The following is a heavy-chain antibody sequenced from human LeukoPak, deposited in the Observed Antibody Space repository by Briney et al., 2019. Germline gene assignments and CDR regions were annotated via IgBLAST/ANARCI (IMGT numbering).Heavy chain of an antibody. J-gene: IGHJ5*02. V-gene: IGHV1-69*06. CDR3: ATWSPPSYYDILTGYYPNWFDP. CDR1: VYTFTDYG. Sequence: SSVTVSHPASVYTFTDYGITWVRQAPAQGVEWVGGSFPIFCTAHFPQNFQGRVTMTEDTSTDTAYMELSSLRSEDTAVYYCATWSPPSYYDILTGYYPNWFDPWGQGTLVTVSS. CDR2: SFPIFCTA. D-gene: IGHD3-9*01.